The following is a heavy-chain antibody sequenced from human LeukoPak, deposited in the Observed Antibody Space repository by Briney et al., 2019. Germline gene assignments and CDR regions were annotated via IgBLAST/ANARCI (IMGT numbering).Heavy chain of an antibody. CDR3: ASTISSGGAFDI. D-gene: IGHD3-22*01. Sequence: PSETLSLTCTVSGGSISSGFYYWSWIRQPAGKGLEWIGRIYSSGSTNYNPSLKSRVTISVDTSKNQSSLNLSPVTAADTAVYYCASTISSGGAFDIWGQGTVVTVSS. V-gene: IGHV4-61*02. J-gene: IGHJ3*02. CDR1: GGSISSGFYY. CDR2: IYSSGST.